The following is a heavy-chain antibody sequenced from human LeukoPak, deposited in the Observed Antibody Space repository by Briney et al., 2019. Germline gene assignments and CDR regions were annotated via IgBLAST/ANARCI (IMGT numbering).Heavy chain of an antibody. CDR2: ISSSSTYI. CDR1: GFTFDSYG. CDR3: ARAYCSSTRCSYYFDS. D-gene: IGHD2-2*01. Sequence: KAGGSLRLSCAASGFTFDSYGMNWVRQAPGKGLEWISSISSSSTYIYYADSVKGRFTISRDNAKNSLYLQMNSLRVEDTAVYYCARAYCSSTRCSYYFDSWGQGTLVTVSS. J-gene: IGHJ4*02. V-gene: IGHV3-21*01.